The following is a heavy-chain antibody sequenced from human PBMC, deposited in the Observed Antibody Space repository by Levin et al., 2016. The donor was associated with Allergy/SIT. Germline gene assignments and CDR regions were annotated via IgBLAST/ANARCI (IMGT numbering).Heavy chain of an antibody. D-gene: IGHD6-19*01. CDR3: AKGPQWLEMRGVEHEYFQH. CDR1: GFTFSSYA. J-gene: IGHJ1*01. Sequence: GGSLRLSCAASGFTFSSYAMSWVRQAPGKGLEWVSSISGSGGSTYYADSVKGRFTISRDNSKNTLYLQMNSLRAEDTAVYYCAKGPQWLEMRGVEHEYFQHWGQGTLVTVSS. CDR2: ISGSGGST. V-gene: IGHV3-23*01.